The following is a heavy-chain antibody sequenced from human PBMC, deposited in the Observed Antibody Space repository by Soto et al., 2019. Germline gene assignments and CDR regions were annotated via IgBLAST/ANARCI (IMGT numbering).Heavy chain of an antibody. V-gene: IGHV3-73*01. CDR2: IRSKANNYAT. CDR1: GFVVSGSA. Sequence: AWSVSHSCAASGFVVSGSAMHLVRQASGKGLEWAGRIRSKANNYATAYGASVKGRFTISRDDSKNTAYLQMNSLKTEDTAVYYCSRQASDFWSGKPQYYMDVWGKGTTVTVSS. CDR3: SRQASDFWSGKPQYYMDV. J-gene: IGHJ6*03. D-gene: IGHD3-3*01.